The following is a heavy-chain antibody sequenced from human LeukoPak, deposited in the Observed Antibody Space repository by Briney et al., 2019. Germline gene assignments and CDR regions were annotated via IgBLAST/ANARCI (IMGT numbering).Heavy chain of an antibody. J-gene: IGHJ3*02. CDR1: GGSISSYY. Sequence: SETLSLTCTVSGGSISSYYWSWIRQPPGKGLEWIGYIYYSGSTNYNPSLKSRVTISVDTSKNQFSLKLSPVTAADTAVYYCARDLAEMATIRWAFDIWGQGTMVTVSS. D-gene: IGHD5-24*01. CDR2: IYYSGST. V-gene: IGHV4-59*01. CDR3: ARDLAEMATIRWAFDI.